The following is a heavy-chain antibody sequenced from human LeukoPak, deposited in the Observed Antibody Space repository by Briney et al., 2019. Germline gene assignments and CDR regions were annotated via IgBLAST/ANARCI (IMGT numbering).Heavy chain of an antibody. Sequence: SETLSLTCTVSGGSISSYYWSWIRQPPGKGLEWIGYIYYSGSTNYNPSLKSRVTISVDTSKNQFSLKQSSVTAADTAVYYCARDGGSGDYGDYVGFDYWGQGTLVTVSS. V-gene: IGHV4-59*01. CDR3: ARDGGSGDYGDYVGFDY. J-gene: IGHJ4*02. CDR1: GGSISSYY. D-gene: IGHD4-17*01. CDR2: IYYSGST.